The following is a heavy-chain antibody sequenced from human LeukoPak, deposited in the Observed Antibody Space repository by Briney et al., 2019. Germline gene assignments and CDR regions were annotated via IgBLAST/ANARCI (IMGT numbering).Heavy chain of an antibody. CDR1: GFTFNRHW. CDR2: IKEDGTEE. J-gene: IGHJ4*02. V-gene: IGHV3-7*03. CDR3: AKAYCGGDCYDLDY. D-gene: IGHD2-21*01. Sequence: GGSLRLSCAGSGFTFNRHWMTWVRQAPGKGLEWVANIKEDGTEEDSVDSVKGRFTISRDNSKNTLYLQMNSLRVEDTAVYYCAKAYCGGDCYDLDYWGQGTLVSVSS.